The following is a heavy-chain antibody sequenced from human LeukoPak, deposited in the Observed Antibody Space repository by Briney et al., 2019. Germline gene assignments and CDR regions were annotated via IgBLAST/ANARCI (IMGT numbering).Heavy chain of an antibody. D-gene: IGHD3-10*01. Sequence: SETLSLTCTVSGGSISSYYWSWIRQPPGKGLEWIGYIYYSGSTNYNPSLKSRVTISVDTSKNQFSLKLSSVTAADTAVYYCARDLHSGTFDYWGQGILVTVSS. CDR2: IYYSGST. V-gene: IGHV4-59*01. CDR3: ARDLHSGTFDY. J-gene: IGHJ4*02. CDR1: GGSISSYY.